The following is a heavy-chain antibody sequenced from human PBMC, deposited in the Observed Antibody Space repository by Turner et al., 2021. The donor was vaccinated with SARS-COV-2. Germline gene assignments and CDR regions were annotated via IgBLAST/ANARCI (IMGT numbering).Heavy chain of an antibody. CDR3: ATAPGMTTTGWFDP. V-gene: IGHV1-24*01. J-gene: IGHJ5*02. CDR1: GYTLIELS. Sequence: QVQLVQSGAEVKKPGASVKVSCKVSGYTLIELSMHWVRQAPGKGLEWMGGFDPEDGETIYAQKFQGRVTMTEDTSTDTDYMELSSLRSDDTAVYYCATAPGMTTTGWFDPWGQGTLVTVSS. CDR2: FDPEDGET. D-gene: IGHD4-4*01.